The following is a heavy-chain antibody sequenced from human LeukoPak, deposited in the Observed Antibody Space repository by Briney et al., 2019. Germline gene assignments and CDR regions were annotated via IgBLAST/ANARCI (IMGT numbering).Heavy chain of an antibody. J-gene: IGHJ4*02. CDR3: AREGETYYYGSGSYSH. V-gene: IGHV4-4*07. CDR2: IYTSGST. CDR1: GGSISSYY. D-gene: IGHD3-10*01. Sequence: SETLSLTCTVSGGSISSYYWSWIRQPAGKGLEWIGRIYTSGSTNYNPSLKSRVTMSVDTSKNQFSLKLSSVTAADTAVYYCAREGETYYYGSGSYSHWGQGTLVTVSS.